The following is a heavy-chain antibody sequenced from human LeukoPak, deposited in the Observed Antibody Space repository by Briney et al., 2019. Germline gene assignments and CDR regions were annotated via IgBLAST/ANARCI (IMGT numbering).Heavy chain of an antibody. V-gene: IGHV3-20*04. J-gene: IGHJ6*03. CDR2: FNWNGGST. Sequence: PGGSLRLSCAASGFTFVDYGMSWVRQAPRKGLEWVSVFNWNGGSTGYADSVKGRFTISRDNDKNSLYLQMNSLRAEDTSLYYCAREGYYYYHYMDVWGKGTTVTVSS. CDR3: AREGYYYYHYMDV. CDR1: GFTFVDYG.